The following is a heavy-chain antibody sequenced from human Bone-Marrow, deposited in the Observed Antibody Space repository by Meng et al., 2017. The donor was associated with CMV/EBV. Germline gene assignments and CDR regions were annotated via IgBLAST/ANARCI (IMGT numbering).Heavy chain of an antibody. CDR1: GFTFRNYW. D-gene: IGHD3-10*01. CDR2: ISYDGSNK. V-gene: IGHV3-30*03. J-gene: IGHJ4*02. Sequence: GESLKISCAVSGFTFRNYWMSWVRQAPGKGLEWVTVISYDGSNKYYADSVKGRFTISRDNSKNTLYLQMNSLRTEDTAVYYCARAPGSHIDYWGQGTLVTVSS. CDR3: ARAPGSHIDY.